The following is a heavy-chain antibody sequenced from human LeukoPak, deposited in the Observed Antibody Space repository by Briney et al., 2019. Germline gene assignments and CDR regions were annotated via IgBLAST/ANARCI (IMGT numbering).Heavy chain of an antibody. Sequence: TGGALRLSCAASGFPFSNYWMHWVRQAPGKGLVWVSRVNSDVSTTHYADSVKGRFTISRDNAENTLYMRMNSLRPEDTAVYYCARGYYSSSRFDSWGQGTLVTVRS. CDR2: VNSDVSTT. CDR3: ARGYYSSSRFDS. D-gene: IGHD6-13*01. V-gene: IGHV3-74*01. CDR1: GFPFSNYW. J-gene: IGHJ4*02.